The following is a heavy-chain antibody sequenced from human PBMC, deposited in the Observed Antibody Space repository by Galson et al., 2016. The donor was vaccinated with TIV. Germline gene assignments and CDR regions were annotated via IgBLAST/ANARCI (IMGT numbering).Heavy chain of an antibody. V-gene: IGHV6-1*01. CDR2: TYSRSRWYN. CDR1: GDSVSSKSAA. D-gene: IGHD6-19*01. J-gene: IGHJ3*01. CDR3: ARDSWGSGYNSGWEGFDL. Sequence: CAISGDSVSSKSAAWNWIRQSPSRGLEWLGRTYSRSRWYNEYAVSVRSRISINPDTSKNQFSLKLTSVTAADTAVYYCARDSWGSGYNSGWEGFDLWGQGTMDTVSS.